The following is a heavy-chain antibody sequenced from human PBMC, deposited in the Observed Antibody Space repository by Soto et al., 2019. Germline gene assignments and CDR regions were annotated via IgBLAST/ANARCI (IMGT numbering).Heavy chain of an antibody. V-gene: IGHV1-69*01. CDR2: IIPLFGST. D-gene: IGHD2-15*01. J-gene: IGHJ5*02. CDR3: AREGARTSCSGDTCQELYNYFDP. CDR1: GGTVSSYT. Sequence: QVQLVQSGAEVKRPGSSVKVSCKAFGGTVSSYTINWVRQAPGKGLEWMGGIIPLFGSTNYAENFQGRVTISADEPTNTAYMALSGLRFEDTAVYYCAREGARTSCSGDTCQELYNYFDPWGQGTLVTVSS.